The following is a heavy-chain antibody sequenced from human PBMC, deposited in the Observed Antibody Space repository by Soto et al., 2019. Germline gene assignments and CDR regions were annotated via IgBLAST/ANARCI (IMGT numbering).Heavy chain of an antibody. CDR1: GGTFSSYA. CDR3: ARAFWGYCSSTSCYNWFDP. D-gene: IGHD2-2*01. V-gene: IGHV1-69*13. J-gene: IGHJ5*02. Sequence: SVKVSCKASGGTFSSYAISWVRQAPGQGVGWMGGIIPIFGTANYAQKFQGRVTITADESTSTAYMELSSLRSEDTAVYYCARAFWGYCSSTSCYNWFDPWGQGTLVTVSS. CDR2: IIPIFGTA.